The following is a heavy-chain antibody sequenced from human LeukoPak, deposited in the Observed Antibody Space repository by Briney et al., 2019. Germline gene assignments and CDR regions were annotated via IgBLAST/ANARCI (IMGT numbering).Heavy chain of an antibody. CDR1: GGTFSSYA. J-gene: IGHJ6*03. CDR3: AIQDIVVVVAATIHSYYYMDV. Sequence: SVKVSCKASGGTFSSYAISWVRQAPGQGLEWMGGIIPIFGTANYAQKFQGRVTITTYESTSTAYMELSSLRSEDTAVYYCAIQDIVVVVAATIHSYYYMDVWGKGTTVTVSS. V-gene: IGHV1-69*05. CDR2: IIPIFGTA. D-gene: IGHD2-15*01.